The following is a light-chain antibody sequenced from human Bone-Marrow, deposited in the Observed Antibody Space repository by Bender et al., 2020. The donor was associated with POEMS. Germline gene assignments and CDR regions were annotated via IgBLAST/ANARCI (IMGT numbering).Light chain of an antibody. Sequence: QSVLTQPPSVSGAPGQRVTISCTGSSSNIGAGYDVHWYQQLPGAAPKLLIYGNKNRTSGIPERLSGSNSGNTATLTISGTQAMDEAEYYCQAFEVFGGGTKLTVL. J-gene: IGLJ3*02. CDR3: QAFEV. CDR2: GNK. V-gene: IGLV1-40*01. CDR1: SSNIGAGYD.